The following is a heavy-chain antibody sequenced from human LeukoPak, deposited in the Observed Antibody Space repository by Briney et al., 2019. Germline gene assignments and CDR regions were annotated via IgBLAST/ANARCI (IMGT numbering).Heavy chain of an antibody. Sequence: AGGSLRLSCAASGFTFSSYAMNWVRQAPGKGLEWVSTLSGSGYSTYYADSVKGRFTISRDNSKNTLYLQMNSLRAEDTAVYYCAKEMITFGGVIANWGQGTLVTVSS. CDR1: GFTFSSYA. CDR2: LSGSGYST. CDR3: AKEMITFGGVIAN. D-gene: IGHD3-16*02. J-gene: IGHJ4*02. V-gene: IGHV3-23*01.